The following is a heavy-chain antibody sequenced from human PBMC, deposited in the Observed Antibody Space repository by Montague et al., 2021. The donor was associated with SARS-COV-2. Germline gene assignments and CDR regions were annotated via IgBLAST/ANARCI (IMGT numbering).Heavy chain of an antibody. CDR2: ISTISSYI. J-gene: IGHJ4*02. D-gene: IGHD7-27*01. Sequence: SVRLSCAASGFTFSSYSMNWVRQAPGKGLEWVSSISTISSYIYYADSVKGRFTISRDNAKNSLYLQMNSLRAEDTAVYYCARGDYWGSLDYWGQGTLVTVSS. CDR3: ARGDYWGSLDY. CDR1: GFTFSSYS. V-gene: IGHV3-21*01.